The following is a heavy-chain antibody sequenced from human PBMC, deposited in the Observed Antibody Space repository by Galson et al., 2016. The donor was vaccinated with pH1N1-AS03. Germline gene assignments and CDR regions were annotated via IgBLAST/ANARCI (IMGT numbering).Heavy chain of an antibody. V-gene: IGHV3-30*04. CDR2: ISYDGSNK. J-gene: IGHJ4*02. D-gene: IGHD6-13*01. Sequence: SLRLSCAASGFTFSRHAMHWVRQPPGKGLEWVADISYDGSNKYYADSVKGRFTISRNNSKNTLYLQMNSLRVEDTAVYYCARPRVGNSRWGFEDWGQGTLVTVSS. CDR3: ARPRVGNSRWGFED. CDR1: GFTFSRHA.